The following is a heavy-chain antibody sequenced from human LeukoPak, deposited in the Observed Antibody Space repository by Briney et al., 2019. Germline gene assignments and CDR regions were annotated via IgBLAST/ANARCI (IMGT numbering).Heavy chain of an antibody. CDR1: GYTFTSYD. CDR3: ASGDRYYYGMDV. J-gene: IGHJ6*02. V-gene: IGHV1-8*01. Sequence: GASVKVSCKASGYTFTSYDINWVRQATGQGLEWMGWMNPNSGNTGYAQKFQGRVTITADKSTSTAYMELSSLRSEDTAVYYCASGDRYYYGMDVWGQGTTVTVSS. CDR2: MNPNSGNT.